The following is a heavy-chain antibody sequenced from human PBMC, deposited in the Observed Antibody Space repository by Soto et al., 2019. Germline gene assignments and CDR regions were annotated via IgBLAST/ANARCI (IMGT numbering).Heavy chain of an antibody. V-gene: IGHV3-66*01. CDR1: GFTVSSNY. J-gene: IGHJ4*02. Sequence: PGGSLRLSCAASGFTVSSNYMSWVRQAPGKGLEWVSVIYCGGSTYYADSVKGRFTISRDNSKNTLYLQMNSLRAEDTAVYYCARDPGITGTGYFDYWGQGTLVTVSS. D-gene: IGHD1-20*01. CDR2: IYCGGST. CDR3: ARDPGITGTGYFDY.